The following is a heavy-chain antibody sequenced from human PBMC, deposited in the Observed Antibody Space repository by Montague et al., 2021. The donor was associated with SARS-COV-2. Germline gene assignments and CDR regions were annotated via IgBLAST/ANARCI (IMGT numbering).Heavy chain of an antibody. Sequence: SLRLSCAASGFTFSSFAMTWVRQAPGKGLEWVSLIYTGGSRTHYADSVKGRFIISRDDSKNTLYLQMNGLRVEDTAIYYCAGNMYFYDSRGYQNIDSGGQGILVAVSS. CDR3: AGNMYFYDSRGYQNIDS. CDR2: IYTGGSRT. V-gene: IGHV3-23*03. CDR1: GFTFSSFA. J-gene: IGHJ4*02. D-gene: IGHD3-22*01.